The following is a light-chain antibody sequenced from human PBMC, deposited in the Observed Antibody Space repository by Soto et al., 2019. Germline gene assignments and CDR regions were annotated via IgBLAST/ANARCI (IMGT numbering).Light chain of an antibody. V-gene: IGLV1-40*01. Sequence: QSVLTQPPSVSGAPGQRVTISCTGSSSNIGAGYDVHWYQQLPGTAPKLLIYGNSNRPSGVPDRFSVSKSATSASLAITGLQAEDEADYYCQSYDSNLSVVFGGGTKLTVL. CDR3: QSYDSNLSVV. CDR2: GNS. CDR1: SSNIGAGYD. J-gene: IGLJ2*01.